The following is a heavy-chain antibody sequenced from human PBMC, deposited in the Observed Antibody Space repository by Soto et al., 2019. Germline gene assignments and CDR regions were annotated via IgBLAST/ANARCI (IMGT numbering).Heavy chain of an antibody. V-gene: IGHV1-69*08. CDR1: ADTFTGNT. J-gene: IGHJ4*02. D-gene: IGHD3-10*01. Sequence: QVQLVQSGAEVKKPGSSVKVSCKASADTFTGNTVTWVRQAPGQGLEWVGRVIPILGPSTFAQKFQGRVTISADKSADTAYMVLTGLTSEDTAVYYCARSRGSYYTNFDSWGQGTLVTVSS. CDR3: ARSRGSYYTNFDS. CDR2: VIPILGPS.